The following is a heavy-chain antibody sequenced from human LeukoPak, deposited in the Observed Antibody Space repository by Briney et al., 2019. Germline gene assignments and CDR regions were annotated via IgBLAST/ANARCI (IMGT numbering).Heavy chain of an antibody. D-gene: IGHD3-10*01. CDR2: ISYDGSNK. CDR3: AKGSFTYFHYFDY. Sequence: GGSLRLSCAASGFTFSSYGMHWVRQAPGKGLEWVAVISYDGSNKYYADSVKGRFTIPRDNSKNTLYLQMNSLRAEDTAVYYCAKGSFTYFHYFDYWGQGTLVTVSS. CDR1: GFTFSSYG. V-gene: IGHV3-30*18. J-gene: IGHJ4*02.